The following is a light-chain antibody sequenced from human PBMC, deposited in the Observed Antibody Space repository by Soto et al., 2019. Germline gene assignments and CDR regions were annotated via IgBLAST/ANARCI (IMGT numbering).Light chain of an antibody. CDR2: STD. CDR3: LLYFGGYVV. CDR1: TGAVTSGYY. Sequence: QAVVTQEPSLTVSPGGTVTLTCASSTGAVTSGYYPNWVQQKPGQTPRALIYSTDNKHSWTPARFSGSPLGGKADLTLSGXXXXXXAEYYCLLYFGGYVVFGGGTKLTVL. V-gene: IGLV7-43*01. J-gene: IGLJ2*01.